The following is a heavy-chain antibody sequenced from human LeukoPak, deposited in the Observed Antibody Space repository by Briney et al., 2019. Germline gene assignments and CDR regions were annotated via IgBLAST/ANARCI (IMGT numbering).Heavy chain of an antibody. CDR3: ARGRSSSYFYFDY. CDR1: GFTFSSYA. D-gene: IGHD6-13*01. CDR2: ISYDGSNK. V-gene: IGHV3-30-3*01. J-gene: IGHJ4*02. Sequence: GGSLRLSCAASGFTFSSYAMHWVRQAPGKGLEWVAVISYDGSNKYYADSVKGRFTISRDNSKNTLYLQMNSLRAEDTAVYYCARGRSSSYFYFDYWGQGTLVTVSS.